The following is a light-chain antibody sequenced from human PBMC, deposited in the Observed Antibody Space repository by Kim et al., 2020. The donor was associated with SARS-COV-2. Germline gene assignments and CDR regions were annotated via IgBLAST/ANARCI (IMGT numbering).Light chain of an antibody. CDR1: KLGDKY. CDR3: QAWDSSTAV. J-gene: IGLJ3*02. V-gene: IGLV3-1*01. Sequence: VAPGQTASITCSGNKLGDKYACWYQQKPGQSPVLVIYQDSVRPSGIPERFSGSNSGSTATLTISGTQAMDEADYYCQAWDSSTAVFGGGTQLTVL. CDR2: QDS.